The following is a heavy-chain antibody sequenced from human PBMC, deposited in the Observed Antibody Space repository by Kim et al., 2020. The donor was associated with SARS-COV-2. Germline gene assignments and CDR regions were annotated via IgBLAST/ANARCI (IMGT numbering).Heavy chain of an antibody. CDR3: ASALGH. V-gene: IGHV4-4*07. J-gene: IGHJ4*02. CDR2: YTSGIT. Sequence: YTSGITNYTPSLQSRVTMSVDMSKNQFSLQLSSVTAADTAVYYCASALGHWGQGTLVTVSS. D-gene: IGHD3-16*02.